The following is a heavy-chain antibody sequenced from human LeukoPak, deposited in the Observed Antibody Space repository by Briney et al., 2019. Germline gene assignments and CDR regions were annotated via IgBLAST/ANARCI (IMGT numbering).Heavy chain of an antibody. J-gene: IGHJ6*02. CDR1: GFTFSSYW. CDR2: INEDGSRT. V-gene: IGHV3-74*01. CDR3: ARAPYYNGMDV. Sequence: PGGSLRLSCAASGFTFSSYWMHWARQAPGKGLVWVSHINEDGSRTDYADSVKGRFTMSRDNAKNTLYLQMNSLRGEDTAVYYCARAPYYNGMDVWGQGTTVTVSS.